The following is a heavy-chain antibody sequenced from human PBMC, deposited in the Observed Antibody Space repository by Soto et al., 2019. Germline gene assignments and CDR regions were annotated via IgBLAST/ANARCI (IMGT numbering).Heavy chain of an antibody. CDR3: AKGLRFLEWSRTYYGMDV. CDR1: GFTFSSYG. CDR2: ISYDGSNK. D-gene: IGHD3-3*01. J-gene: IGHJ6*02. V-gene: IGHV3-30*18. Sequence: LRLSCAASGFTFSSYGMHWVRQAPGKGLEWVAVISYDGSNKYYADSVKGRFTISRDNSENTLYLQMNSLRAEDTAVYYCAKGLRFLEWSRTYYGMDVWGQGTTVTVSS.